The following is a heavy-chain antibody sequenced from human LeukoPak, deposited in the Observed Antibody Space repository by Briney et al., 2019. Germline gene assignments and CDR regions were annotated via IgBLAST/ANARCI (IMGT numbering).Heavy chain of an antibody. CDR1: GYSFTNYW. CDR2: IYPGDSDT. CDR3: VKSYSSSWGNFDY. D-gene: IGHD6-13*01. V-gene: IGHV5-51*01. J-gene: IGHJ4*02. Sequence: GESLKISCKGSGYSFTNYWIGWVRQMPGKGLEWMGIIYPGDSDTRYSPSFQGQVIISADKSISTAYVQWSSLKASDTAMYYCVKSYSSSWGNFDYWGQGTLVTVSS.